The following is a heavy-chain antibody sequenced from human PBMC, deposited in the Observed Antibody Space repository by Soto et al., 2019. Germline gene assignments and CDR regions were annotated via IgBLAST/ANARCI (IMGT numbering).Heavy chain of an antibody. CDR3: ARSLYGSSGFYSDF. CDR2: IDPSDSYL. J-gene: IGHJ4*02. CDR1: GYSFTNYW. Sequence: GESLKISCNGSGYSFTNYWISWVRQMPWKGLEWVARIDPSDSYLNYGPSFEGHVTISVDKPISTAYLQWSSLKASDTAMYYCARSLYGSSGFYSDFWGQGTLVTVSS. V-gene: IGHV5-10-1*01. D-gene: IGHD3-22*01.